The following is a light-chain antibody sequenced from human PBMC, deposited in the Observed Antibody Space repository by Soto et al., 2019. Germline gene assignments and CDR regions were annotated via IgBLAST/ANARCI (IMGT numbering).Light chain of an antibody. CDR3: QQVKSYPRT. J-gene: IGKJ4*01. CDR1: QAITNN. CDR2: EES. V-gene: IGKV1-9*01. Sequence: IHLTQSPSSLSSSVGDSVTITCRASQAITNNLAWYQQKPGNPPRLLIYEESTLHSGVPSRFSGRKVGTQFILTIDSLQPEDFAPYYCQQVKSYPRTFGGGTKVDIK.